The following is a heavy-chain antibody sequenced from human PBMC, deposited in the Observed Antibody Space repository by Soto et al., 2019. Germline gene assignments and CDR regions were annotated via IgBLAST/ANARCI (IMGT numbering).Heavy chain of an antibody. Sequence: GGSLRLSCAASGFTFRSYAMSWVRQAPGKGLEWVSGISGSGGSTYYADSVKGRFTISRDNSKNTLYLQMNSLRVEDTAVYYCAKGSGLEPNYYGMDVWRQGTTVTVSS. CDR2: ISGSGGST. J-gene: IGHJ6*02. V-gene: IGHV3-23*01. CDR3: AKGSGLEPNYYGMDV. D-gene: IGHD1-1*01. CDR1: GFTFRSYA.